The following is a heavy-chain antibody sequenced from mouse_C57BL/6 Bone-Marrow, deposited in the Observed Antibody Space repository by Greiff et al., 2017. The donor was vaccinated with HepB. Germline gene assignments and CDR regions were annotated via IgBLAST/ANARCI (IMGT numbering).Heavy chain of an antibody. D-gene: IGHD1-1*01. CDR1: GYTFTSYW. CDR3: ARGYYYGSSSPYFDY. V-gene: IGHV1-59*01. Sequence: VQLQQPGAELVRPGTSVKLSCKASGYTFTSYWMHWVKQRPGQGLEWIGVIDPSDSYTNYNQKFKGKATLTVATSSSTAYMQLSSLTSEDSAVYYCARGYYYGSSSPYFDYWGQGTTLTVSS. J-gene: IGHJ2*01. CDR2: IDPSDSYT.